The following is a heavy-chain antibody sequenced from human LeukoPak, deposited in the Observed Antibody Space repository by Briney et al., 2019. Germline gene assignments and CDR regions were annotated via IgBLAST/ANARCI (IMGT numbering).Heavy chain of an antibody. D-gene: IGHD3-22*01. CDR3: ARCYYDGSGFYYYFDY. V-gene: IGHV3-53*01. CDR1: GFSVSNYY. J-gene: IGHJ4*02. CDR2: IYSGGNT. Sequence: GGSLSLSCAASGFSVSNYYMSWVRQAPGKGLEWVSVIYSGGNTYYTDSVKGRFTISRDNPKNTLFLQTGSLRGEDTAVYYCARCYYDGSGFYYYFDYWGQGTLVTVSS.